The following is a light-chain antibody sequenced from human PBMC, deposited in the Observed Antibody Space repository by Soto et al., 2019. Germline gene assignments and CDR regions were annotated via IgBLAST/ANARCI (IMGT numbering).Light chain of an antibody. CDR1: KLGDKY. Sequence: SYELTQAPSVSVSPGQTASITCSGDKLGDKYTSWYHQKPGQSPVLVIYEDKKRPSGIPERFSGSNSENTATLTISGTQAMDEADYYCQAWDSGTVVFGGGTKLTVL. V-gene: IGLV3-1*01. CDR3: QAWDSGTVV. CDR2: EDK. J-gene: IGLJ2*01.